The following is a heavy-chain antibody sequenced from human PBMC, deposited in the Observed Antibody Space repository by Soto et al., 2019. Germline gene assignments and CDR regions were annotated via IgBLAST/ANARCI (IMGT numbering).Heavy chain of an antibody. CDR1: GFAFSNAW. Sequence: EVQLVESGGGFVKPGGSLRVSCAASGFAFSNAWMSWVRQAPGKGLEWVGRIKSGTDGETTDYVAPVKGRFTISRDDSKNTLYLQMNSLKIEDTAVYYCTTDLNGGFDYWGRGTLVTVSS. D-gene: IGHD2-8*01. J-gene: IGHJ4*02. CDR2: IKSGTDGETT. V-gene: IGHV3-15*01. CDR3: TTDLNGGFDY.